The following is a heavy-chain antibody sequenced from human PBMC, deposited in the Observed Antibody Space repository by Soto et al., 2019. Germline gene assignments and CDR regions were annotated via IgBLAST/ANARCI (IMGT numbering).Heavy chain of an antibody. D-gene: IGHD6-19*01. CDR2: ISGSGGST. J-gene: IGHJ4*02. CDR1: GFTFSSYA. Sequence: EVQLLESGGGLVQPGGSLRLSCAASGFTFSSYAMSWVRQAPGKGLEWVSAISGSGGSTYYADSVKGRFTISRDNSKNTLYLQMNSLRAEDTAVYYCANSLSGCVVYFDYWGQGTLVTVSS. CDR3: ANSLSGCVVYFDY. V-gene: IGHV3-23*01.